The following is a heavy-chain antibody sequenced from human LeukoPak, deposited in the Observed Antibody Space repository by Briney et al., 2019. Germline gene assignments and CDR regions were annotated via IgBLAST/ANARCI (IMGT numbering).Heavy chain of an antibody. CDR1: GDSVSSNSAA. J-gene: IGHJ4*02. CDR2: TYYRSKWYN. V-gene: IGHV6-1*01. CDR3: ARARAGITMIKILSPGAYYFGY. Sequence: SQTLSLTCAISGDSVSSNSAAWNWIRQSPSRGLEWLGRTYYRSKWYNDYAVSVKSRITINPDTSKNQFSLQLNSVTPEDTAVYYCARARAGITMIKILSPGAYYFGYWGQGTLVTVSS. D-gene: IGHD3-22*01.